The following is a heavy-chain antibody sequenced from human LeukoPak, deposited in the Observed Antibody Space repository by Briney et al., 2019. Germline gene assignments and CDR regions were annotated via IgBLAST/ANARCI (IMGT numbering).Heavy chain of an antibody. D-gene: IGHD4-17*01. J-gene: IGHJ4*02. CDR3: ARGDDYGDNAIVY. V-gene: IGHV3-48*03. CDR2: ISTTGRTT. CDR1: GFSFSGYE. Sequence: GGSLRLSCASSGFSFSGYELHWVRRAPGRGLEWISYISTTGRTTYYADSVRGRFTISRDNAKNSVHLQMNSLRGEDAALYFCARGDDYGDNAIVYWGQGTLVTVSS.